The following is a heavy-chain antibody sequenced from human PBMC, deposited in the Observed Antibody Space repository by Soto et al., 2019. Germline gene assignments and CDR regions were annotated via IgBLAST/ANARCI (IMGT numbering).Heavy chain of an antibody. CDR3: ARTSIAAAGYSDYYGMAV. V-gene: IGHV4-34*01. J-gene: IGHJ6*02. D-gene: IGHD6-13*01. CDR1: RGFFTYSDNY. Sequence: QEQLQQWGAGLLEPSETLSLTCAVYRGFFTYSDNYLTWIRQPPGKGLEWIGEINRSRSTNYNPSRKSRVNISVNTSKHQFSLKLSSVTSTDTAVYYCARTSIAAAGYSDYYGMAVWGQGTTVTVS. CDR2: INRSRST.